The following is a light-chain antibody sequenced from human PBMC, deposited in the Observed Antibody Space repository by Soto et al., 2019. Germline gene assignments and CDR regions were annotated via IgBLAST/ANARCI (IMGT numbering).Light chain of an antibody. CDR2: DDN. CDR1: SSNIATNY. CDR3: GTWDSALTVLL. Sequence: QSVLTQPPSVSAAPGQRVTISCSGSSSNIATNYVSWYQHLPGAAPRLLICDDNKRPSGIPDRFSGSKYGTSATLDITGLQTGDEADYYCGTWDSALTVLLFGGGTK. J-gene: IGLJ2*01. V-gene: IGLV1-51*01.